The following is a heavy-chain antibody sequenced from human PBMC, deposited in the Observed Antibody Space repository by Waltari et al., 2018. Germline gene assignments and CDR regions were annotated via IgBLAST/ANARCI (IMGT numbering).Heavy chain of an antibody. J-gene: IGHJ4*02. V-gene: IGHV4-59*08. CDR3: TRHSPRGVFDY. Sequence: QVQLQESGPGLVKPSETLSLTCAVSGGSISGSYWSWIRQAPGKGLEWIGFIYGSGSTSYNPSLKSRVTISIDTSKNQFSLKLSSVTAADTAVYYCTRHSPRGVFDYWGQGVLVTVSS. CDR1: GGSISGSY. D-gene: IGHD3-10*01. CDR2: IYGSGST.